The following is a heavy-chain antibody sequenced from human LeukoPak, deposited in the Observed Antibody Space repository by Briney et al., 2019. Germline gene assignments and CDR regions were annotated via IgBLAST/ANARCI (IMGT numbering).Heavy chain of an antibody. CDR2: ISYDGSNK. CDR1: GFTFSSYA. Sequence: PGRSLRLSCAASGFTFSSYAMHWVRQAPGKGLEWVAVISYDGSNKYYADSVKGRFTISRDNSKNTLYLQMNSLSAEDTAVYYCARLIVVPAAPTDYWGQGTLVTVSS. CDR3: ARLIVVPAAPTDY. J-gene: IGHJ4*02. D-gene: IGHD2-2*01. V-gene: IGHV3-30*04.